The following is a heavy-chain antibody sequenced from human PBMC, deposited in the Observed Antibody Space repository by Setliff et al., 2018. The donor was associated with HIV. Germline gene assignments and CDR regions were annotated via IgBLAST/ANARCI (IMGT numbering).Heavy chain of an antibody. D-gene: IGHD6-19*01. CDR3: ARSHSSGWYSAEYFQH. Sequence: PGESLKISCKGSGYSFTSYWIGWVRQMPGKGLEWMGIIYPGDSDTRYSPSFQGQVTISVDKPTSTAYLQWSSLKASDTAMYYCARSHSSGWYSAEYFQHWGQGTLVTVSS. CDR1: GYSFTSYW. CDR2: IYPGDSDT. J-gene: IGHJ1*01. V-gene: IGHV5-51*01.